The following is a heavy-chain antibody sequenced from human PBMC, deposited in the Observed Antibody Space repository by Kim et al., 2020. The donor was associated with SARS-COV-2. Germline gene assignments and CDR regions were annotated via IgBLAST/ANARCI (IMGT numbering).Heavy chain of an antibody. J-gene: IGHJ3*02. CDR3: ARVEWRKAFDI. V-gene: IGHV4-39*07. CDR2: T. D-gene: IGHD2-8*01. Sequence: TYNNPSLKSRVTISVDTSKNQFSLKLSSVTAADTAVYYCARVEWRKAFDIWGQGTMVTVSS.